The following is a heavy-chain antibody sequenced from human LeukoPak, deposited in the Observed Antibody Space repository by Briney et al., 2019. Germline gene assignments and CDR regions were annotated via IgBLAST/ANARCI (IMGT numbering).Heavy chain of an antibody. Sequence: PGGSLRLSXAASGFTFSSYSMSWVRQAPGKGLEWVSSISSSSSYIYYADSVKGRFTISRDNAKNSLYLQMNSLRAEDTAVYYCARGAAAGQDYWGQGTLVTVSS. V-gene: IGHV3-21*01. CDR1: GFTFSSYS. D-gene: IGHD6-13*01. CDR2: ISSSSSYI. CDR3: ARGAAAGQDY. J-gene: IGHJ4*02.